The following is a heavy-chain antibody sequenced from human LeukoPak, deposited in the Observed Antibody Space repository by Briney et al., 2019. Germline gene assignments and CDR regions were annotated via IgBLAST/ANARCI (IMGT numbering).Heavy chain of an antibody. J-gene: IGHJ3*01. CDR1: GVTFSSYV. Sequence: GGSLRLSCEASGVTFSSYVMSWVRQAPGKGPEWVSGISGSGGGTYYADFVKGRFAISRDNSKNTLYLQMNSLRAEDSAVYYCVQEGPRGLAFDVRGQGTKVTVSS. CDR2: ISGSGGGT. V-gene: IGHV3-23*01. CDR3: VQEGPRGLAFDV.